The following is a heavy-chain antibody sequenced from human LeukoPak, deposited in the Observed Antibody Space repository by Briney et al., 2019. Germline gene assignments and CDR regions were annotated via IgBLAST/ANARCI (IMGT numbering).Heavy chain of an antibody. CDR2: ISSSSTYI. V-gene: IGHV3-21*01. CDR3: ARTWDRYYFDY. Sequence: PGGSLRLSCAAFGFTFSTYSMNWVRQAPGKGLEWVSSISSSSTYIYYADSVKGRFTISRDNAKNSLFLQMNSLRAEDTAVYYCARTWDRYYFDYWGQGTLVTVSS. CDR1: GFTFSTYS. D-gene: IGHD1-26*01. J-gene: IGHJ4*02.